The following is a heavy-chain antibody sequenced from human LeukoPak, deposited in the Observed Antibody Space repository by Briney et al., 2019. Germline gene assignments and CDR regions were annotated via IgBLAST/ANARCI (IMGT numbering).Heavy chain of an antibody. CDR2: INPNSGGT. CDR3: ARAVAGTVYCYYMDV. D-gene: IGHD6-19*01. Sequence: ASVKVSCKASGCPFTGYYMHWVRQAPGQGLEWMGWINPNSGGTNYAQKFQGRVTMTRDTSISTAYMELSRLRSDDTAVYYCARAVAGTVYCYYMDVWGKGTTVTVSS. J-gene: IGHJ6*03. V-gene: IGHV1-2*02. CDR1: GCPFTGYY.